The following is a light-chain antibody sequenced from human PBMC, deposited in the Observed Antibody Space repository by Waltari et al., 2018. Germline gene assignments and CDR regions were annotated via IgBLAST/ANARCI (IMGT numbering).Light chain of an antibody. CDR1: QSVSSN. Sequence: EIVMTQSPVTLSVSSGERDPLYCRASQSVSSNFVWYQHKPGQAPRLRIYGASTRATGIPDRFSGSGSGTEFTLTISSLQSEDFAVYYCQQYNNWPAITFGQGTRLEIK. V-gene: IGKV3D-15*01. CDR2: GAS. CDR3: QQYNNWPAIT. J-gene: IGKJ5*01.